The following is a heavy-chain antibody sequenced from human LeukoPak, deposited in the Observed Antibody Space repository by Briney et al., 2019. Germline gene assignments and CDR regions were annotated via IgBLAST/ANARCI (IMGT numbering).Heavy chain of an antibody. D-gene: IGHD3-22*01. CDR1: GYSFTSYW. Sequence: GESLKISCKGSGYSFTSYWISWVRQMPGKGLEWMGRIDPSDSYTNYSPSFQGHVTISADKSISTAYLQWSSLKASDTAMYYCGRRPSDSSGYYYGFDYWGQGTLVTVSS. J-gene: IGHJ4*02. CDR3: GRRPSDSSGYYYGFDY. CDR2: IDPSDSYT. V-gene: IGHV5-10-1*01.